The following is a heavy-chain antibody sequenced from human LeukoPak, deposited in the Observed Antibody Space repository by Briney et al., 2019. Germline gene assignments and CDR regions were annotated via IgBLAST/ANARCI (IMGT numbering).Heavy chain of an antibody. CDR2: IYSGGST. CDR3: ARGYGTGYYYVPYDF. Sequence: SETLSLTCTVSGGSISGYYWSWIRQPAGKGLEWIGRIYSGGSTDYNPSLKSRLTMSLDTSKNRFSLKLTSVTATDTAVYYCARGYGTGYYYVPYDFWGQGTLVTVSS. J-gene: IGHJ4*02. V-gene: IGHV4-4*07. CDR1: GGSISGYY. D-gene: IGHD3-22*01.